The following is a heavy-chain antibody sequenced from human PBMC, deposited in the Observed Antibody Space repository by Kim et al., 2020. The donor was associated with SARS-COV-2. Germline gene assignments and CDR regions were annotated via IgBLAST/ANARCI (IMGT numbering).Heavy chain of an antibody. CDR3: ARAISSGWYMD. Sequence: KYYADSVKGRFTISRDNSKNTLYLQMNSLRAEDTAVYYCARAISSGWYMDWGQGTMVTVSS. CDR2: K. J-gene: IGHJ3*01. D-gene: IGHD6-19*01. V-gene: IGHV3-30*01.